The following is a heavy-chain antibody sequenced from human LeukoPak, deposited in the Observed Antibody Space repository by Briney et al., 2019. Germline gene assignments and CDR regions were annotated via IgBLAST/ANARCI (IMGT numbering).Heavy chain of an antibody. CDR3: ARAMVRGYYYMDV. CDR2: INHSGST. V-gene: IGHV4-34*01. J-gene: IGHJ6*03. Sequence: SETLSLTCAVYGGSFSGYYWSWIRQPPGKGLGWIGEINHSGSTNYNPSLKSRVTISVDTSKNQFSLKLSSVTAADTAVYYCARAMVRGYYYMDVWGKGTTVTISS. D-gene: IGHD3-10*01. CDR1: GGSFSGYY.